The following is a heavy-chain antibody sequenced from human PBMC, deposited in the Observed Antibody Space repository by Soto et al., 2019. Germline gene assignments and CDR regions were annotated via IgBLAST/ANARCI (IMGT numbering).Heavy chain of an antibody. CDR1: GGSFSGYY. V-gene: IGHV4-34*01. Sequence: SETLSLTCAVYGGSFSGYYWSWIRQPPGKGLEWIGEISHSGSTNYDPSLKSRVTISVETSKNKFSLKLSSVTAADTAVYYCARGPYSSGWYARFDYWGQGTLVTVSS. J-gene: IGHJ4*02. D-gene: IGHD6-19*01. CDR2: ISHSGST. CDR3: ARGPYSSGWYARFDY.